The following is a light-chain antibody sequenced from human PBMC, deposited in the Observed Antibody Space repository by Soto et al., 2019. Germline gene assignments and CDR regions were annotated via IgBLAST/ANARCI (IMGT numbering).Light chain of an antibody. CDR1: QSVSSSY. J-gene: IGKJ1*01. Sequence: EIVLTQSPGTLSLSPGERATLSCRASQSVSSSYLAWYQQKPGQAPRPLIYGASSRAIGNPDRFGGSGSGTDFTLTISRLEPEDFAVYYCQQYGSSPWTFGQGTKV. CDR2: GAS. CDR3: QQYGSSPWT. V-gene: IGKV3-20*01.